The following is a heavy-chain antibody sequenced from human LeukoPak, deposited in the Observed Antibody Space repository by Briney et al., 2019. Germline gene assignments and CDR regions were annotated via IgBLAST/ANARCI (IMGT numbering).Heavy chain of an antibody. Sequence: SETLSLTCTVSGGSISSGGYYWSWIGQHPGKGLEWTGYIYYSGSTHYNPSLKSRVTRSVDTSKNQSSLKLSSVTAADTAVYYCASQQPAYDFWSGYYPDRFDPWGQGTLVTVSS. V-gene: IGHV4-31*03. CDR1: GGSISSGGYY. J-gene: IGHJ5*02. CDR2: IYYSGST. D-gene: IGHD3-3*01. CDR3: ASQQPAYDFWSGYYPDRFDP.